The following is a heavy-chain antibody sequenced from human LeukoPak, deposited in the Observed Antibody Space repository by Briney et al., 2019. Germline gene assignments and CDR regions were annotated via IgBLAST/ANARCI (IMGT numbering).Heavy chain of an antibody. CDR3: ARDLARYSGYDFNFDY. Sequence: GASVKVSRKASGYTFTSYYMHWVRQAPGQGLEWMGIINPSGGSTSYAQKFQGRVTMTRDTSTSTVYMELSSLRSEDTAVYYCARDLARYSGYDFNFDYWGQGTLVTVSS. CDR1: GYTFTSYY. CDR2: INPSGGST. J-gene: IGHJ4*02. V-gene: IGHV1-46*01. D-gene: IGHD5-12*01.